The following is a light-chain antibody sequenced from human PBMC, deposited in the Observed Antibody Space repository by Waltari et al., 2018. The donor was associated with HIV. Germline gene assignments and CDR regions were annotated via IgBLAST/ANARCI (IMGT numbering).Light chain of an antibody. CDR3: QVWDNGTRV. CDR1: NSGGKY. J-gene: IGLJ1*01. Sequence: SYDLIQPPSVSVSPGQTATIICSGGNSGGKYVSWYQQKPGQSPLLVIHQDKKRPSGISERFHGSNSGNPATLTISGTHALDEAVYYCQVWDNGTRVFGPGTKVTVL. CDR2: QDK. V-gene: IGLV3-1*01.